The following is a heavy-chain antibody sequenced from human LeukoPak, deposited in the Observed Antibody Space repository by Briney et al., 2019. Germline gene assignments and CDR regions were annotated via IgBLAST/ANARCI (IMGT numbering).Heavy chain of an antibody. CDR2: ISNSGSSI. V-gene: IGHV3-48*03. D-gene: IGHD2-2*01. Sequence: GGSLRLSCAASGFTFSTYEMNWVRQAPGKGLEWVSYISNSGSSIYYADSVKGRFTVSRDNAKNSLSLQMNSLRAEDTAVYYCATLGYCSSTRCLDYWGQGTLVTVSS. J-gene: IGHJ4*02. CDR1: GFTFSTYE. CDR3: ATLGYCSSTRCLDY.